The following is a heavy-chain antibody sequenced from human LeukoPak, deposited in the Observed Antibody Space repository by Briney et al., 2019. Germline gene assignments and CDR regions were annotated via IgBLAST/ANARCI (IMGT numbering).Heavy chain of an antibody. J-gene: IGHJ3*02. CDR3: ARGTYGGNSGDTFDI. D-gene: IGHD4-23*01. CDR2: INTDTGNP. V-gene: IGHV7-4-1*02. Sequence: ASVKVSCKASRYTFTTYAMNWVRQAPGQGLEWMGWINTDTGNPTYAQGFTGRFVFSLDTSVSSAYLQISSLKAEDTAVYYCARGTYGGNSGDTFDIWGQGTMVTVSS. CDR1: RYTFTTYA.